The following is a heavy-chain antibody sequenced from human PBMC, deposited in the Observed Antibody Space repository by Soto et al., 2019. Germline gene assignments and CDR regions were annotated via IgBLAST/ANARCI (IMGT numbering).Heavy chain of an antibody. D-gene: IGHD3-16*01. CDR1: GFTFSDYA. CDR2: ISGAGNSA. V-gene: IGHV3-23*01. CDR3: AKNDCAYTTCQLIEH. Sequence: EVQLMESGGGLVQPGGSLRLSCAASGFTFSDYAMSWVRQAPGKGLEWVSAISGAGNSASHASSVQGRFVISRDNAKNTLFLQMNSLRAEDTAAYYCAKNDCAYTTCQLIEHCGQATLVTVSS. J-gene: IGHJ4*02.